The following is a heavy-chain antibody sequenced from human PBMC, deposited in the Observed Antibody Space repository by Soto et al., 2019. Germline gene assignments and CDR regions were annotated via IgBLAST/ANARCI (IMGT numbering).Heavy chain of an antibody. J-gene: IGHJ4*02. Sequence: QVQLVQSGAEVKKPGASVKVSCKASGGTFSSYAISWVRQAPGPGLEWMGGIIPIFGTATYAQKFQGRVTITADESTSKAYMELSSLRSDDTAVYYCERQGALTAPYYWGQGTLVTVSS. D-gene: IGHD3-16*01. CDR2: IIPIFGTA. V-gene: IGHV1-69*01. CDR1: GGTFSSYA. CDR3: ERQGALTAPYY.